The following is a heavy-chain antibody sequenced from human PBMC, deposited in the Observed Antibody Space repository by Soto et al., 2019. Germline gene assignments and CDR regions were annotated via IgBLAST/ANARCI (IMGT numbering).Heavy chain of an antibody. J-gene: IGHJ4*02. D-gene: IGHD5-18*01. V-gene: IGHV3-23*01. CDR3: AKEEGRYGCGEGDFDC. CDR2: ICGSGGNT. Sequence: EVQLLESGGGLVQPGGSLRLSCAASGFTFSSYAMTWVRQAPGKGLEWVSGICGSGGNTYYADSVKGRFTISRDNSKKTLYLQMSGLRAEDTAVDYCAKEEGRYGCGEGDFDCWGQGTLVTVSS. CDR1: GFTFSSYA.